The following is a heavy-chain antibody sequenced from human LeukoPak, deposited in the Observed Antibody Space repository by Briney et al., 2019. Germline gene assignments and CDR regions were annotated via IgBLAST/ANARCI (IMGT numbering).Heavy chain of an antibody. CDR2: IYYSGST. J-gene: IGHJ4*02. CDR1: GGSISSSSYY. D-gene: IGHD5-12*01. CDR3: ARHADIVSPFDY. Sequence: SETLPLTCTVSGGSISSSSYYWGWIRQPPGKGQEWIGSIYYSGSTYYNPSLKSRVTISVDTSKKQFSLKLSSVTAADTAVYYCARHADIVSPFDYWGQGTLVTVSS. V-gene: IGHV4-39*01.